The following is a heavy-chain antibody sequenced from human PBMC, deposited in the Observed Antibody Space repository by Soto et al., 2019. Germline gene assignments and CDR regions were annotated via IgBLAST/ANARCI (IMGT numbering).Heavy chain of an antibody. CDR1: GFTFSSYE. J-gene: IGHJ6*02. CDR2: ISGSGSTI. D-gene: IGHD3-10*01. V-gene: IGHV3-48*03. Sequence: EVQLVESGGGLVQPGGSLRLSCAASGFTFSSYEMNWVRQAPGKGLEWVSYISGSGSTIYYADSVKGRFTISRDNAKNSLYLQMNSLRAEDTAVYYCARDMVGGVHYYYYYGMDVWGQGTTVTVSS. CDR3: ARDMVGGVHYYYYYGMDV.